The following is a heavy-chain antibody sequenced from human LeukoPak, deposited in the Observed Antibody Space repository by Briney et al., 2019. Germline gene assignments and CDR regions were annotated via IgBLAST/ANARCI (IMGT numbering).Heavy chain of an antibody. CDR1: GGTFSSYA. CDR2: IIPIFGTA. D-gene: IGHD3-22*01. Sequence: ASVKVSCKASGGTFSSYAISWVRQAPGQGLEWMGGIIPIFGTANYAQKFQGRVTITADKSTSTAYMELSSLRSEDTAVYYCARVRGWLSTPYYFDYWGQGTLVTVSS. CDR3: ARVRGWLSTPYYFDY. J-gene: IGHJ4*02. V-gene: IGHV1-69*06.